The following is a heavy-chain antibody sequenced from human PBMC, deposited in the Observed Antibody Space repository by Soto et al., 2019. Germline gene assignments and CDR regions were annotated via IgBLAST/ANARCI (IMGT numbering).Heavy chain of an antibody. V-gene: IGHV3-23*01. CDR1: GFTFSSNG. D-gene: IGHD1-26*01. CDR2: IRSDGDTT. CDR3: AKGKGVGATPDGANC. Sequence: EVQVLESGGGLVQPGGYLRHCCAASGFTFSSNGMNWVRQALGKGLEWVSGIRSDGDTTYNADSVKGRFTVSRDTSKNTVYLQMNSLRVEDTAIYYCAKGKGVGATPDGANCWGQGTLVTVSS. J-gene: IGHJ4*02.